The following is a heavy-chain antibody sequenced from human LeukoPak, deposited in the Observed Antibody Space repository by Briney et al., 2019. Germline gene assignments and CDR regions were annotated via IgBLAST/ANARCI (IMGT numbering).Heavy chain of an antibody. CDR1: GDSTSSGGHY. D-gene: IGHD5-12*01. J-gene: IGHJ3*02. CDR3: ARGQPRVATIAGAFDI. CDR2: IYYSGSA. V-gene: IGHV4-31*03. Sequence: SETLSLTCTVSGDSTSSGGHYWSWIRQHPGTGLEWIGYIYYSGSAYYNPSLKSRVTISVDTSKNQFSLRLSSVTAADTAVYYCARGQPRVATIAGAFDIWGQGTMVTVSS.